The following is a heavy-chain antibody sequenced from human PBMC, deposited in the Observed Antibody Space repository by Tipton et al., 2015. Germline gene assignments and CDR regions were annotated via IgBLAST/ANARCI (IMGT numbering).Heavy chain of an antibody. D-gene: IGHD3-10*01. V-gene: IGHV1-18*01. CDR3: ARSENYYGSGSPLDY. J-gene: IGHJ4*02. CDR1: GYTFTSYG. CDR2: ISTYIGNT. Sequence: QSGAEVKKPGASVKVSCKASGYTFTSYGISWVRQAPGQGLEWMGWISTYIGNTDYAQKLQGRVTMTTDTSTSTAYMELRSLRSDDTAVYYCARSENYYGSGSPLDYWGQGTLVTVSS.